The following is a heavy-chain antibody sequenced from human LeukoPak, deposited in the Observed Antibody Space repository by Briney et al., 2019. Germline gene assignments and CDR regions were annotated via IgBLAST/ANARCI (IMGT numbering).Heavy chain of an antibody. Sequence: SETLSHTCSVSGYSISSGYYWGWIRLPPGKGLEWIGYISYTWSTNYHPSFKSRVTMSIDTSKNQFSLNLTSVTAADTAVYYCARTDYYGGGIFYYYGSDLWGQGTMVTVSS. J-gene: IGHJ3*01. V-gene: IGHV4-61*01. CDR2: ISYTWST. CDR3: ARTDYYGGGIFYYYGSDL. CDR1: GYSISSGYY. D-gene: IGHD3-10*01.